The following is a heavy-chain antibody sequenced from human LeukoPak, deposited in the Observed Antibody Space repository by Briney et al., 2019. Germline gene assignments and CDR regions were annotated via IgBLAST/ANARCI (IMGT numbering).Heavy chain of an antibody. CDR2: ISSSSSYI. Sequence: GGSLRLSCAASGFTFSSYEMNWVRQAPGKGLEWVSYISSSSSYIYYADSVKGRFTISRDNAKNSLYLQMNSLRAEDTAVYYCARDYDVQAFDIWGQGTMVTVSS. CDR3: ARDYDVQAFDI. J-gene: IGHJ3*02. V-gene: IGHV3-21*05. CDR1: GFTFSSYE. D-gene: IGHD3-3*01.